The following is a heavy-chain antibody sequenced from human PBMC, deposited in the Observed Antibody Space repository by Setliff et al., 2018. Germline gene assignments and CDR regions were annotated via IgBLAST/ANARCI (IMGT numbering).Heavy chain of an antibody. J-gene: IGHJ4*02. CDR3: ARQSGSGSSPYFDF. V-gene: IGHV4-38-2*01. D-gene: IGHD3-10*01. CDR2: AHQSGTT. CDR1: DYSITNNYY. Sequence: SETLSLTCAVSDYSITNNYYWGWIRQAPGKGLEWIGTAHQSGTTFYNPAVRSRVTISPDTSKNQFSLKLTSVTAADTAVYYCARQSGSGSSPYFDFWGQGTLVTVSS.